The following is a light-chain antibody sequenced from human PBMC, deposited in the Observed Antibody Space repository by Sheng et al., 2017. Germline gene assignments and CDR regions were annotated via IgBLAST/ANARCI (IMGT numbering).Light chain of an antibody. J-gene: IGKJ3*01. CDR2: NSS. CDR1: QTISG. V-gene: IGKV3-20*01. CDR3: QQYDSPYT. Sequence: EVVLTQSPGTLSLSPGEIATISCRTSQTISGMAWYQQKPGQAPRLVIWNSSHRAAGIPERFRGSGSATDFTLSISGLEPEDFAVYYCQQYDSPYTFGPGTKIDVK.